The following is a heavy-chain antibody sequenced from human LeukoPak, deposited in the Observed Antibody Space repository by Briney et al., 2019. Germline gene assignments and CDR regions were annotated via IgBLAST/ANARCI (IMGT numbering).Heavy chain of an antibody. Sequence: SETLSLTCTVSGGSISSYYWSWIRQPPGKGLEWIGYIYYSGSTNYNPSLKSRVTISVDTSKNQFSLKLSSVTAADTAVYYCARGGGDYDGFDYWGQGTLVTVSS. V-gene: IGHV4-59*12. CDR1: GGSISSYY. CDR3: ARGGGDYDGFDY. D-gene: IGHD4-17*01. CDR2: IYYSGST. J-gene: IGHJ4*02.